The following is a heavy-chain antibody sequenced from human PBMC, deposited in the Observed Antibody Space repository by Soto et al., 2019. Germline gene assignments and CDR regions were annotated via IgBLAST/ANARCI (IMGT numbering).Heavy chain of an antibody. V-gene: IGHV3-30-3*01. J-gene: IGHJ5*02. CDR3: VRVPYENYYDNSSASGP. D-gene: IGHD3-22*01. Sequence: PGGSLRLSCAASGFTFSSYAMHWVRQAPGKGLEWVAVISYDGSNKYYADSVKGRFTISRDNYKNTLYLQMNSLRAEDTAVYYCVRVPYENYYDNSSASGPWGQGTLVTVSA. CDR2: ISYDGSNK. CDR1: GFTFSSYA.